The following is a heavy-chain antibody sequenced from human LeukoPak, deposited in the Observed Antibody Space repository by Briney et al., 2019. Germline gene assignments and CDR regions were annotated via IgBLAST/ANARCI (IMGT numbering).Heavy chain of an antibody. Sequence: SETLSLTCTVSGGSISSYYWSWIRQPPGKGLEWIGYIYYSGSTNYNPSLKSRVTISVDTSKNQFSLKLSSVTAADTAVYYCARSIRGYYDSSGYYPHAFDIWGQGTMVTVSS. CDR3: ARSIRGYYDSSGYYPHAFDI. V-gene: IGHV4-59*01. CDR2: IYYSGST. J-gene: IGHJ3*02. CDR1: GGSISSYY. D-gene: IGHD3-22*01.